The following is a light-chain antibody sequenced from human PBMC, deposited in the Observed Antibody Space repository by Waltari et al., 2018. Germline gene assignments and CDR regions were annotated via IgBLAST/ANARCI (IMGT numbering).Light chain of an antibody. CDR3: CSYAGSAIWV. J-gene: IGLJ3*02. CDR2: EDN. V-gene: IGLV2-23*01. CDR1: SSDVGRYNL. Sequence: QSALTQPASVSGSTGQSITISCTGTSSDVGRYNLVSWYQQQPGKAPNLMTYEDNQRPSGVSNRFSGSKSGNTASLTIAGLQAEDEADYYCCSYAGSAIWVFGGGTKLTVL.